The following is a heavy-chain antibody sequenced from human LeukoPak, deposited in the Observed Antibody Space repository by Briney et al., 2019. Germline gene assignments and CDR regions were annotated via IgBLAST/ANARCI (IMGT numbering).Heavy chain of an antibody. J-gene: IGHJ6*03. Sequence: ASVKVSCKASGYTFTGYYMHWVRQAPGKGLEWMGWINPNSGGTNYAQKFQGRVTMTRDTSISTAYMELSRLRSDDTAVYYCARSGSYSFFPASGGNYYYYYMDVWGKGTTVTVSS. D-gene: IGHD1-26*01. CDR3: ARSGSYSFFPASGGNYYYYYMDV. CDR1: GYTFTGYY. V-gene: IGHV1-2*02. CDR2: INPNSGGT.